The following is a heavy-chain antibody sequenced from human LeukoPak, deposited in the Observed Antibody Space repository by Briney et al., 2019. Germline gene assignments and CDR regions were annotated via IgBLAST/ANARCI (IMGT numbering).Heavy chain of an antibody. V-gene: IGHV1-69*01. J-gene: IGHJ4*02. CDR1: GGTLSSYA. CDR3: ARVEGYGSGDYFDY. CDR2: IIPIFGTA. Sequence: SVKVSCKASGGTLSSYAISWVRQAPGQGLEWMGGIIPIFGTANYAQKFQGRVTITADESTSTAYMELSSLRSEDTAVYYCARVEGYGSGDYFDYWGQGTLVTVSS. D-gene: IGHD3-10*01.